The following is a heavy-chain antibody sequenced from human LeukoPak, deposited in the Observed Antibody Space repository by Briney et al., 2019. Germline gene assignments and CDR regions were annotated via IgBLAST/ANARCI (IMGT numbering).Heavy chain of an antibody. CDR2: ISAYNGNT. J-gene: IGHJ5*02. D-gene: IGHD6-13*01. CDR3: ARDHYSSNFWFDP. CDR1: GYTFTSYG. Sequence: ASVKVSCKASGYTFTSYGISWVRQAPGQGLEWMGWISAYNGNTKYAQKVQGRLTMTTDTSTSTAYMELRSLRSDDTAVYYCARDHYSSNFWFDPWGQGTLVTVSS. V-gene: IGHV1-18*01.